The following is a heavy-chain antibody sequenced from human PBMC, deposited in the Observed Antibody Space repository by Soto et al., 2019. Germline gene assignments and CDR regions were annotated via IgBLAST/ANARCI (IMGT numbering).Heavy chain of an antibody. CDR2: IYPGGST. CDR3: ARANVGPPGGGSWIMPFDF. Sequence: QVKLQESGPGLVKPSETLSLTCTVSGGSISSYYWSWIRQSAGQGLEWIGRIYPGGSTNYNPSLKSRGTMSADTSKNQFSLRLTSVTAADTAVYYCARANVGPPGGGSWIMPFDFWGQGTLVTVSS. J-gene: IGHJ4*02. D-gene: IGHD2-15*01. CDR1: GGSISSYY. V-gene: IGHV4-4*07.